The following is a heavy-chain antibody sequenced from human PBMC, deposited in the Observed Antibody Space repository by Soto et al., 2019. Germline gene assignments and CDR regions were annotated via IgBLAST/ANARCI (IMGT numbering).Heavy chain of an antibody. D-gene: IGHD3-22*01. Sequence: GGSLRLSCAVSGITFKEYGMSWVRQTPGKGLQWVAGINWNGGSIGYADSVKGRFTISRDNAKNSLYLQMNSLRDEDTAVYYCARGLYYYGSSGYWGYWGQGTLVTVSS. V-gene: IGHV3-20*04. CDR1: GITFKEYG. CDR2: INWNGGSI. J-gene: IGHJ4*02. CDR3: ARGLYYYGSSGYWGY.